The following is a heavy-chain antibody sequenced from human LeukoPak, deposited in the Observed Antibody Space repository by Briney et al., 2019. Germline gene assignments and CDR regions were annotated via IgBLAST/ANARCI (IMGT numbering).Heavy chain of an antibody. CDR2: ISTYNGNT. D-gene: IGHD4-17*01. Sequence: ASVTVSCKAAGYTFTNYGVNWVRQAPGQGLEWMGWISTYNGNTNYAQRLQGRVTMTTDTSTSTVYMELRSLRSEDTAVYYCARGYGPYGEEGYFDYWGQGTLVTVSS. J-gene: IGHJ4*02. CDR1: GYTFTNYG. CDR3: ARGYGPYGEEGYFDY. V-gene: IGHV1-18*01.